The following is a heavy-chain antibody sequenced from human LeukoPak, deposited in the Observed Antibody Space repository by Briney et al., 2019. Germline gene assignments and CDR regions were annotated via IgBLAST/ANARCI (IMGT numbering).Heavy chain of an antibody. Sequence: SVKVSCKASGGTFSSYAISWVRQAPGQGLEWMGGIIPIFGTANYAQKFQGRVTITADESTSTAYMELSSLRSEDTAVYYCARDGRYYYDSRYYYYYCMDVWGKGTTVTISS. CDR1: GGTFSSYA. CDR3: ARDGRYYYDSRYYYYYCMDV. J-gene: IGHJ6*03. CDR2: IIPIFGTA. V-gene: IGHV1-69*13. D-gene: IGHD3-22*01.